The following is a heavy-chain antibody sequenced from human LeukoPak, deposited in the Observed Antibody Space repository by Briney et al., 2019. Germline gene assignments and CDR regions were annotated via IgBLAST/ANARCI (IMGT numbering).Heavy chain of an antibody. CDR2: ISGSGDNT. Sequence: PGGSLRLSCSASGFTFSSYGMTWVRQAPGKGLEWVSVISGSGDNTNYADSVKGRFTISRDNSKNTLYLQMNSLRAEDTAVYYCARGRFKRWLQLWAFDIWGQGTMVTVSS. V-gene: IGHV3-23*01. D-gene: IGHD5-24*01. CDR3: ARGRFKRWLQLWAFDI. J-gene: IGHJ3*02. CDR1: GFTFSSYG.